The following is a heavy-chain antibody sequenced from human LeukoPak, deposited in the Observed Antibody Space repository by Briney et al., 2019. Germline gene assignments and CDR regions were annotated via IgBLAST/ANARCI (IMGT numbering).Heavy chain of an antibody. CDR2: INPNSGGT. D-gene: IGHD2-2*01. CDR1: GGTFSSYA. CDR3: AREGDCSSTSCYLGY. Sequence: GASVKVSCKASGGTFSSYAISWVRQAPGQGLEWMGWINPNSGGTNYAQKFQGWVTMTRDTSISTAYMELSRLRSDDTAVYYCAREGDCSSTSCYLGYWGRGTLVTVSS. V-gene: IGHV1-2*04. J-gene: IGHJ4*02.